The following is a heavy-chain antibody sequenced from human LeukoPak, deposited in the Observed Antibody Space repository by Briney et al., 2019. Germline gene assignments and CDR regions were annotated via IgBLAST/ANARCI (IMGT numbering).Heavy chain of an antibody. J-gene: IGHJ4*02. V-gene: IGHV3-33*01. CDR2: IWNDGSKK. CDR3: ARDAPFTVLDY. D-gene: IGHD2/OR15-2a*01. CDR1: GFTFSSYG. Sequence: GGSLRLSCAASGFTFSSYGMHWVRQAPGKGLEWVAVIWNDGSKKNYADSVKGRFAISRDTSKNTLYLEMNSLRAEDTAVYFCARDAPFTVLDYWGQGTLVTVSS.